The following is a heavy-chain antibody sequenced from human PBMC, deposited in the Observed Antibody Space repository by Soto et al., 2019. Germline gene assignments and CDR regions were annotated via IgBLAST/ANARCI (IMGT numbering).Heavy chain of an antibody. CDR3: ARDYREDDYGSGHRTPDAFDS. CDR1: GYTFTSYG. D-gene: IGHD3-10*01. V-gene: IGHV1-18*01. J-gene: IGHJ3*02. CDR2: ISAYNGNT. Sequence: ASVKVSCKASGYTFTSYGISWVRQAPGQGLEWMGWISAYNGNTNYAQKLQGRVTMTTDTSTGTAYMELRSLRSDDTAVYYCARDYREDDYGSGHRTPDAFDSWGQGKMVTVSS.